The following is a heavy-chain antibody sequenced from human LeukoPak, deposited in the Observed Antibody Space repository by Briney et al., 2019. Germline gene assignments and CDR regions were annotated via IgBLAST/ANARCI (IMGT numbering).Heavy chain of an antibody. CDR3: ARDLDYGDYEYAFDI. CDR1: GGSISGYY. V-gene: IGHV4-59*12. D-gene: IGHD4-17*01. J-gene: IGHJ3*02. Sequence: SETLSLTCTVSGGSISGYYWSWIRQPPGKGLECIGYIYYSGSTNYNPSLKSRVTISLDTSKNQFSLKLSSVTAADTAVYYCARDLDYGDYEYAFDIWGQGTMVTVSS. CDR2: IYYSGST.